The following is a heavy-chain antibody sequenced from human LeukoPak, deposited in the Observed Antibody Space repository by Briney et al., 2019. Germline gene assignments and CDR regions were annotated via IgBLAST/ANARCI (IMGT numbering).Heavy chain of an antibody. CDR3: ARDRCSSTSCYLDY. V-gene: IGHV1-18*01. CDR1: GYTFTSYG. J-gene: IGHJ4*02. D-gene: IGHD2-2*01. CDR2: ISAYNGNT. Sequence: HRASVKVSCKASGYTFTSYGIGWVRQAPGQGLEWMGWISAYNGNTNYAQKLQGRVTMTTDTSTSTAYMELRSLRSDDTAVYYCARDRCSSTSCYLDYWGQGTLVTVSS.